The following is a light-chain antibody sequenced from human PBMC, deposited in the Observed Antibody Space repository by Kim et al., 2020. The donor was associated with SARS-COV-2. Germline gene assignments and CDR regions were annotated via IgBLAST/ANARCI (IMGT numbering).Light chain of an antibody. CDR3: QVWDSSSAHWV. CDR2: YRR. J-gene: IGLJ3*02. CDR1: NVGHKD. Sequence: SYELTQPPSVSLAPGQTASISCGGDNVGHKDVHWYQHKPGQAPVVVINYRRDRPSGIPERFSASNSGNTATLTISRVEAGDEADYYCQVWDSSSAHWVFGGGTQLTVL. V-gene: IGLV3-21*04.